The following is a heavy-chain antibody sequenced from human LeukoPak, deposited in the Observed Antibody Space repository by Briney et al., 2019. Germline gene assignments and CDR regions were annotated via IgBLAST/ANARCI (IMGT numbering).Heavy chain of an antibody. CDR1: GYTFTDYY. J-gene: IGHJ4*02. V-gene: IGHV1-2*02. CDR2: MAPKTGDT. CDR3: ARGDGSSWFPY. Sequence: ASVKVSCKASGYTFTDYYIHWIRQAPGQGLEWMGWMAPKTGDTKNAQRFQGRVTMTRDTSISTAYMELTRLTFDDTAVYYCARGDGSSWFPYRGQGTMVTVSS. D-gene: IGHD6-13*01.